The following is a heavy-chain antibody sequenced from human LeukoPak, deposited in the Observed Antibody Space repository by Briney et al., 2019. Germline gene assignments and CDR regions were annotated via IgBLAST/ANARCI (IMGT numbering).Heavy chain of an antibody. Sequence: GASVKVSCKVSGYTLTELYMHWGRQAPGKGVEWMGGFYPEDGETIYAQKFQGRVTMTEDTSTDTAYMELSSLRSEDTAVYYCATGFAYVDPDAFDIWGQGTMVTVSS. CDR2: FYPEDGET. D-gene: IGHD3-16*01. CDR1: GYTLTELY. V-gene: IGHV1-24*01. J-gene: IGHJ3*02. CDR3: ATGFAYVDPDAFDI.